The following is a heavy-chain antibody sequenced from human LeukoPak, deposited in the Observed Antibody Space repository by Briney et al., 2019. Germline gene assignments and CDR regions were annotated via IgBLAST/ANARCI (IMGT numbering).Heavy chain of an antibody. CDR1: GFTFSSYG. CDR2: ISYDGSNK. V-gene: IGHV3-30*18. CDR3: AKVGYSYAIDY. Sequence: GGSLRLSCAASGFTFSSYGMHWVRQAPGKGLERVAVISYDGSNKYYADSVKGRFTISRDNSKNTLYLQMNSLRAEDTAVYYCAKVGYSYAIDYWGQGTLVTVSS. D-gene: IGHD5-18*01. J-gene: IGHJ4*02.